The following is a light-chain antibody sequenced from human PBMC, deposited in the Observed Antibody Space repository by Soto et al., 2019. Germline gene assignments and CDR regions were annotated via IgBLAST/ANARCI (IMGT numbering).Light chain of an antibody. CDR2: DVS. J-gene: IGLJ2*01. CDR1: SSDVGGYNY. V-gene: IGLV2-11*01. Sequence: QSALTQPRSVSGSPGQSVTISCTGTSSDVGGYNYVSWYQQHPGKAPKLMIYDVSKRPSGVPDRFSGSKSGNTASLTISGLQAEDEADYYCCSSAGRNVVFGGGTKLTVL. CDR3: CSSAGRNVV.